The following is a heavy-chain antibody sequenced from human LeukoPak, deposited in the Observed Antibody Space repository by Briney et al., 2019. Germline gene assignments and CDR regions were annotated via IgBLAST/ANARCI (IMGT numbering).Heavy chain of an antibody. V-gene: IGHV4-4*07. J-gene: IGHJ4*02. CDR1: GGSISTYY. D-gene: IGHD3-10*01. CDR2: IYTSGST. Sequence: SETLSLTCTVSGGSISTYYWSWIRQPAGKGLEWIGRIYTSGSTNHNPSLKSRVTMSVDKSKNQLSLKLSSVTAADTAVYYCTRGAYHYGSGSYYFDYWGQGTLVTVSS. CDR3: TRGAYHYGSGSYYFDY.